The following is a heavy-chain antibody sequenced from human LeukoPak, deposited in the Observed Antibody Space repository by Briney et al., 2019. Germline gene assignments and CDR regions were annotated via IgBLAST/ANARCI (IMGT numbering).Heavy chain of an antibody. Sequence: ASVKVSCKASGYDFINYGISWVRQAPGQGLEWMGWRSIYNGNTDYKLQGRVTMTTDTLTSTAYMEVRSLNSDDTAVYYCARGGPFPSSSSSREYYLDYWGQGTLVTVSS. V-gene: IGHV1-18*01. CDR3: ARGGPFPSSSSSREYYLDY. D-gene: IGHD6-6*01. J-gene: IGHJ4*02. CDR2: RSIYNGNT. CDR1: GYDFINYG.